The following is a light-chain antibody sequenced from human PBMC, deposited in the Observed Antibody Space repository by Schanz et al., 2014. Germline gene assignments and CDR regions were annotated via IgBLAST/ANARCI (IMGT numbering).Light chain of an antibody. Sequence: QSALTQPASVSGSPGQSITISCTGTRSDVGGFNYVSWYQQHPGKAPKLMIYDVSNRPSGVSNRISGSKSGNTASMPISGPQAEDEADYYCSSYTGSSTQVFGGGTKLTVL. J-gene: IGLJ3*02. CDR3: SSYTGSSTQV. V-gene: IGLV2-14*03. CDR1: RSDVGGFNY. CDR2: DVS.